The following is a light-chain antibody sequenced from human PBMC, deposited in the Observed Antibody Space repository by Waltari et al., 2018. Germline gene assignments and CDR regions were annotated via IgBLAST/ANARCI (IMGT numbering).Light chain of an antibody. CDR2: GAT. CDR3: QQSFTTLWT. CDR1: QSISVY. J-gene: IGKJ1*01. V-gene: IGKV1-39*01. Sequence: IQMTQSPSTLSASVGDRVTISCRAGQSISVYLNWYQQKHGEAPKLLIHGATTLENGVPTRFSGSGSGTDFTLTISTLQPEDFATYYCQQSFTTLWTFGQGTEVEIK.